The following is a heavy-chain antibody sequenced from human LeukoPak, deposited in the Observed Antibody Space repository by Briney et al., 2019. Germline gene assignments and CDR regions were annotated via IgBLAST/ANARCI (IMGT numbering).Heavy chain of an antibody. CDR3: ARGGTMVRGSFDY. CDR2: IYYSGST. Sequence: SETLSLTCTVSGGSIGSGDYYWSWIRQPPGKGLEWIGYIYYSGSTYYNPSLKSRVTISVDTSKNQFSLKLSSVTAADTAVYYCARGGTMVRGSFDYWGQGTLVTVSS. CDR1: GGSIGSGDYY. V-gene: IGHV4-30-4*01. D-gene: IGHD3-10*01. J-gene: IGHJ4*02.